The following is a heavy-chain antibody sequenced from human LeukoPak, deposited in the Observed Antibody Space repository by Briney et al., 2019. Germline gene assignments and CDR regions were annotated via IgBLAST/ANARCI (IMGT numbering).Heavy chain of an antibody. CDR3: ASNYYGSGSLGY. D-gene: IGHD3-10*01. CDR2: IIPIFGTA. CDR1: GGTFSSYA. J-gene: IGHJ4*02. Sequence: SVKVSCKASGGTFSSYAISWVRQAPGQGLEWMGRIIPIFGTANYAQKFQGRVTITTDESTSTAYMELSSLRSEDTAVYYCASNYYGSGSLGYWGQGTPVTVSS. V-gene: IGHV1-69*05.